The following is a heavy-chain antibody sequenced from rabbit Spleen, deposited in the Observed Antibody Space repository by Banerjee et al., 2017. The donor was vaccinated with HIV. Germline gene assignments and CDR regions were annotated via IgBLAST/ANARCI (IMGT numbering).Heavy chain of an antibody. CDR2: IDTGSSGFT. Sequence: QSLEESGGDLVKPGASLTLTCTASGFSFSSSYYMCWVRQAPGKGLEWIACIDTGSSGFTYFASWAKGRLTISKTSSTTVTLQVTSLTAADTATYFCARDSGTSFSSYGMDLWGPGTLVTVS. V-gene: IGHV1S40*01. CDR1: GFSFSSSYY. CDR3: ARDSGTSFSSYGMDL. J-gene: IGHJ6*01. D-gene: IGHD8-1*01.